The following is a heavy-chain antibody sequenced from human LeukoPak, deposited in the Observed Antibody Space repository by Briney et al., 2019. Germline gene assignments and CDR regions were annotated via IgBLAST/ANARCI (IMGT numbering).Heavy chain of an antibody. CDR2: IYYSGST. CDR1: GDSISSSSYY. D-gene: IGHD6-19*01. J-gene: IGHJ4*02. Sequence: SETLSLTCTVSGDSISSSSYYWGWFRQPPGKGLEWIGSIYYSGSTYYNPSIKSRDTISVDTSKNQFSLKLSSVTAADTAVYYCARLLAVAGKDVDYWGQGTLVTVSS. V-gene: IGHV4-39*01. CDR3: ARLLAVAGKDVDY.